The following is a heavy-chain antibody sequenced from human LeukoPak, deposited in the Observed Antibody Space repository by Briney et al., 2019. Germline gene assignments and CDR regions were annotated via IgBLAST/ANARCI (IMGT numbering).Heavy chain of an antibody. CDR2: IYWNSGII. J-gene: IGHJ4*02. D-gene: IGHD4-23*01. V-gene: IGHV3-9*01. CDR1: GFTFDDYA. CDR3: TKEETKYTFGNAFDY. Sequence: GGSPRLSCAASGFTFDDYAMHWVRQAPGQGLEWVSSIYWNSGIITYADSVRGRFTISRDNADNSLFLQMDSLRPEDTALYYCTKEETKYTFGNAFDYWGQGTLVTVSS.